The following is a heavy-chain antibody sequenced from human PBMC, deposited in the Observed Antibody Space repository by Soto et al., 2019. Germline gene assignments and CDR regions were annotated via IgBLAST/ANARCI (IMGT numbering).Heavy chain of an antibody. Sequence: QVQLVESGGGVVQPGRSLRLSCAASGLTFSTYEMHWVSQAPGKGLEWVEVISYDGSDTYYADSVKGRFTISRDNSKNTLYLQMNSLRADDTSVYYCVRDRDCSSTSCYNAFDIWCQGTMVTVSS. J-gene: IGHJ3*02. D-gene: IGHD2-2*01. CDR3: VRDRDCSSTSCYNAFDI. CDR1: GLTFSTYE. CDR2: ISYDGSDT. V-gene: IGHV3-30*03.